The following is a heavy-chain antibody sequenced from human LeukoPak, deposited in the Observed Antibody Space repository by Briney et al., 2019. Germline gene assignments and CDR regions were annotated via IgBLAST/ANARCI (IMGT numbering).Heavy chain of an antibody. CDR2: ISGSGGST. J-gene: IGHJ4*02. CDR3: ARDSKWWSAEEVVTAGLDY. D-gene: IGHD2-21*02. Sequence: GGSLRLSCAASGFTFSSYAMSWVRQAPGKGLEWVSAISGSGGSTYYADSVKGRFTISRDNSKNTLYLQMNSLRAEDTAVYYCARDSKWWSAEEVVTAGLDYWGQGTLVTVSS. V-gene: IGHV3-23*01. CDR1: GFTFSSYA.